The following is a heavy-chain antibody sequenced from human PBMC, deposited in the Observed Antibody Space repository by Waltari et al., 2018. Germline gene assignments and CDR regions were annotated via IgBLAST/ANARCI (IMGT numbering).Heavy chain of an antibody. CDR2: ISGGGVNT. D-gene: IGHD4-17*01. Sequence: EVQLVESGGGLEQPGGSLRLSGAASGFSFDNSAMRWVRQPPGKGLGWVSAISGGGVNTFYAESVKGRFTISRDNSKNTLSLQMSSLRVEDTAVYYCAKGADYGGNPYYFDYWGQGTLVTVSS. V-gene: IGHV3-23*04. CDR3: AKGADYGGNPYYFDY. CDR1: GFSFDNSA. J-gene: IGHJ4*02.